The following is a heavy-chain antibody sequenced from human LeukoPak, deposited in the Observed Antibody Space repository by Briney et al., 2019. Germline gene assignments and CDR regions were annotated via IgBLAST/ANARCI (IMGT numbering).Heavy chain of an antibody. D-gene: IGHD3-10*01. CDR3: AKGHYYGSGSLDY. J-gene: IGHJ4*02. Sequence: QPGGSLRLSCAASGFTVSSNYMSWVRQAPGKGLEWVSIIYGDGSAYYADSVKGRFSISRDNSKNTLYLQMDSLRVEDTAVYYCAKGHYYGSGSLDYWGQGTLVTVSS. CDR2: IYGDGSA. CDR1: GFTVSSNY. V-gene: IGHV3-53*01.